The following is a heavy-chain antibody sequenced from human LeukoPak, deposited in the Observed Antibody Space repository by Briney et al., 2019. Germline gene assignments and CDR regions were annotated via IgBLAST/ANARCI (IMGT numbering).Heavy chain of an antibody. CDR3: ARDPQYRPFYYYYGMDV. V-gene: IGHV3-30*03. CDR1: AFTFSSYD. J-gene: IGHJ6*02. D-gene: IGHD2-2*01. CDR2: ISYNGSNK. Sequence: GGSLRLSCTGSAFTFSSYDMHWVRQAPGKGLEWVAIISYNGSNKYYADSVKGRFTISRDNSKNTLYLQMNSLRAEDTAVYYCARDPQYRPFYYYYGMDVWGQGTTVTVSS.